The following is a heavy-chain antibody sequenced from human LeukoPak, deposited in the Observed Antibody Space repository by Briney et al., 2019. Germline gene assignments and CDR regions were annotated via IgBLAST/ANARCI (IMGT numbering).Heavy chain of an antibody. D-gene: IGHD6-13*01. CDR2: ISAYNGNT. V-gene: IGHV1-18*01. J-gene: IGHJ4*02. CDR1: GYTFTIYG. Sequence: GASVKVSCKPSGYTFTIYGISWVRQAPGQGLEWMGWISAYNGNTNYAQKLQGRVTMTTDTSTSTAYMELRSLRSDDTAVYYCARKDGYTSSWSFDYWGQGALVTVSS. CDR3: ARKDGYTSSWSFDY.